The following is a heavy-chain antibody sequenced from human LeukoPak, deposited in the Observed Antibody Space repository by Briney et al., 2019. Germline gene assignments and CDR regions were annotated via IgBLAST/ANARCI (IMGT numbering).Heavy chain of an antibody. CDR1: GFTFSGYS. V-gene: IGHV3-21*03. CDR2: ITSSGSSM. D-gene: IGHD3-9*01. J-gene: IGHJ3*01. Sequence: GGSLRFSGAGSGFTFSGYSLNWVRQAPGKGREGGSSITSSGSSMYYADSVKGRFTISRDNAESSVYLQMNSLRVDDTGLYYCTRDIDDVLTGDDAFDVWGQGTVVTVSS. CDR3: TRDIDDVLTGDDAFDV.